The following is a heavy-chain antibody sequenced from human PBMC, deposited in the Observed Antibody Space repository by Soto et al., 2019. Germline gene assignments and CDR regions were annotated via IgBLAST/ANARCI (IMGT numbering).Heavy chain of an antibody. CDR3: ARGDTYYVNWYFDY. CDR2: ICAYSGNT. J-gene: IGHJ4*02. V-gene: IGHV1-18*01. CDR1: GFTFTNYY. Sequence: QVQLVQSGAEVKKPGASVKVSCKTSGFTFTNYYINWVRQAPGQGLEVMGWICAYSGNTNYAQNLQGRVTMTTDTSASTAYLELRSLRSDDTAVYFCARGDTYYVNWYFDYWGQGTLVTVSS. D-gene: IGHD1-1*01.